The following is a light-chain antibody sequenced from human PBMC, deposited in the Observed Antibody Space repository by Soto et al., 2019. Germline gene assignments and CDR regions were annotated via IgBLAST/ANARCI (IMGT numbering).Light chain of an antibody. Sequence: QSVLTQSPSASASRGASVKLTCTLSSGHSSYAIALHQQQPEKGPRYLMKLNSDGSHSKGDGIPDRFSGSSSGAERYLTISSLQSEDEADYYCQTWGTGIQVVFGGGTKLTVL. CDR1: SGHSSYA. V-gene: IGLV4-69*01. CDR3: QTWGTGIQVV. CDR2: LNSDGSH. J-gene: IGLJ2*01.